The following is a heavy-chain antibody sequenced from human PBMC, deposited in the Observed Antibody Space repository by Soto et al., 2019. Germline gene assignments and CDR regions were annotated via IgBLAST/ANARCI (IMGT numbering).Heavy chain of an antibody. CDR3: ARDPIARYCSSTSCYNRGPDCGGSCYMRY. CDR2: INGYNGDT. CDR1: GYTFTSYG. D-gene: IGHD2-2*02. V-gene: IGHV1-18*04. J-gene: IGHJ4*02. Sequence: ASVKVSCKASGYTFTSYGIGWVRQAPGQGLEWMGWINGYNGDTNYAQKLQGRVTVTTDTSTSTAYMELRSLTSDDTAVYYCARDPIARYCSSTSCYNRGPDCGGSCYMRYWGQGTLVTVSS.